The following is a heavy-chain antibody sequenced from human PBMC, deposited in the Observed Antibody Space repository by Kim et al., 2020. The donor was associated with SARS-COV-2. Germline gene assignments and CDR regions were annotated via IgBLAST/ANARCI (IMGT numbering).Heavy chain of an antibody. J-gene: IGHJ4*02. CDR1: GFTFSSYG. Sequence: GGSLRLSCAASGFTFSSYGMHWVRQAPGKGLEWVAVISYDGSNKYYADSVKGRFTISRDNSKNTLYLQMNSLRAEDTAVYYCAKASTRGLPFDYWGQGTLVTDSS. CDR3: AKASTRGLPFDY. CDR2: ISYDGSNK. D-gene: IGHD3-10*01. V-gene: IGHV3-30*18.